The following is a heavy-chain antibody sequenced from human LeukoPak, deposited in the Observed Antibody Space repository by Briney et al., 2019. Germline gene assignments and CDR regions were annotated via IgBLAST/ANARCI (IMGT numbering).Heavy chain of an antibody. Sequence: SETLSLTCAVYGGSFSGYYWSWIRQPPGKGLEWIGEINHSGSTNYNPSLKSRVTISVDTSKNQFSLKLSSVTAADTAVYYCARRRSGFWSGYTVPWFDPWGQGTLVTVSS. D-gene: IGHD3-3*01. CDR2: INHSGST. CDR3: ARRRSGFWSGYTVPWFDP. J-gene: IGHJ5*02. CDR1: GGSFSGYY. V-gene: IGHV4-34*01.